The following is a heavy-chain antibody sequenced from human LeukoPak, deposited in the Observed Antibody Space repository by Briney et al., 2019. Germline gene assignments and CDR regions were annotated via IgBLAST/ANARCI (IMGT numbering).Heavy chain of an antibody. V-gene: IGHV3-30*02. Sequence: GGSLRLSCAASGFTFSSYGMHWVRQAPGKGLEWVAFIRYDGSNKYYADSVKGRFTISRDNTKNTLYLQMNSLRAEDTAVYYCAKDLDYDSSGYDYWGQGTLVTASS. CDR2: IRYDGSNK. D-gene: IGHD3-22*01. J-gene: IGHJ4*02. CDR3: AKDLDYDSSGYDY. CDR1: GFTFSSYG.